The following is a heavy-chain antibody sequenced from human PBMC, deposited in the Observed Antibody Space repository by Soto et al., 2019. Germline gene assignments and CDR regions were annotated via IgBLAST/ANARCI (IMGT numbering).Heavy chain of an antibody. CDR3: ARDRYSIGWLDAFDI. J-gene: IGHJ3*02. D-gene: IGHD6-19*01. CDR1: GFTVSSNY. CDR2: IFTGGST. Sequence: GGSLRLSCAASGFTVSSNYMSWVRQAPGKGLEWVSVIFTGGSTYYADSVKGRFTISRHSSKNTVYLQMNSLRAKDTAVYYIARDRYSIGWLDAFDIWGQGKMVTVSS. V-gene: IGHV3-53*04.